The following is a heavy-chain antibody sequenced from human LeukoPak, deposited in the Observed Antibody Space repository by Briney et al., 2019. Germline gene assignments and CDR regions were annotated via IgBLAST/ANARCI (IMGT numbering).Heavy chain of an antibody. CDR1: GDSISSYY. Sequence: KPSETLSLTCTVSGDSISSYYWSWIRQPPGKGLEWIGYIYYSGSTNYNPSLKSRVTISVDTSKNQFSLKLSSVTAADTAVYYCARAVLRYFDGPAIDYWGQGTLVTVSS. J-gene: IGHJ4*02. CDR3: ARAVLRYFDGPAIDY. V-gene: IGHV4-59*01. CDR2: IYYSGST. D-gene: IGHD3-9*01.